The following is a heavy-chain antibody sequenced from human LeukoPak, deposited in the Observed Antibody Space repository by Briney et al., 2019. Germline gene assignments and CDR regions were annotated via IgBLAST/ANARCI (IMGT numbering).Heavy chain of an antibody. J-gene: IGHJ4*02. D-gene: IGHD1-26*01. Sequence: SETLSFTCTVSGGSISSYYWSWIRQPPGKGLEWIGYIYYSGSTYYNPSLKSRVTISVDTSKNQFSLKLSSVTAADTAVYYCARDLGAAPPVWGQGTLVTVSS. CDR3: ARDLGAAPPV. CDR1: GGSISSYY. V-gene: IGHV4-59*12. CDR2: IYYSGST.